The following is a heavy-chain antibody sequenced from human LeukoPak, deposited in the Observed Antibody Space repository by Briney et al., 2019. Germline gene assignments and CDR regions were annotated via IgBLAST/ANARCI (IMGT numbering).Heavy chain of an antibody. V-gene: IGHV3-20*04. D-gene: IGHD6-19*01. J-gene: IGHJ6*03. CDR3: ARLGRETGYSSVWHYYYYYMDV. Sequence: GGSLRLSCAASGFTFDDYGMSWVRHAPGKGLEWVSGINWNGGSTGYADSVKGRFTISRDNAKNSLYLQMNSLRAEDTALYYCARLGRETGYSSVWHYYYYYMDVWGKGTTVTVSS. CDR2: INWNGGST. CDR1: GFTFDDYG.